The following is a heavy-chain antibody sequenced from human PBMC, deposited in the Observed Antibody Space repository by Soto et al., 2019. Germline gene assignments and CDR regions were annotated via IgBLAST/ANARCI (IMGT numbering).Heavy chain of an antibody. CDR1: GFVIDDYA. Sequence: EVQLVESGGGLVQPGRSLRLSCAASGFVIDDYAMHWVRQAPGKGLEWVSGISWNSGTLAYADSVKGRFTISRDNANNCQYLQMNSLRVEDTALYYGAKDRDYGCSAPDYWGQGPLVTVSS. CDR3: AKDRDYGCSAPDY. J-gene: IGHJ4*02. CDR2: ISWNSGTL. D-gene: IGHD4-17*01. V-gene: IGHV3-9*01.